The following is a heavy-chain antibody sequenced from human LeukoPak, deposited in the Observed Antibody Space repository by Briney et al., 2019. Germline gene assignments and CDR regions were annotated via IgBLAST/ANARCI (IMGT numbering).Heavy chain of an antibody. CDR3: AKDYEPLVGVHRWGDWFDP. CDR2: INHSGST. V-gene: IGHV4-34*01. CDR1: GGSFSGYY. Sequence: SETLSLTCAVYGGSFSGYYWSWIRQPPGKGLEWIGKINHSGSTNYNPSLKSRVTISVDTSKNQFSLKLSSVTAADTAVYYCAKDYEPLVGVHRWGDWFDPWGQGTLVTVSS. J-gene: IGHJ5*02. D-gene: IGHD1-26*01.